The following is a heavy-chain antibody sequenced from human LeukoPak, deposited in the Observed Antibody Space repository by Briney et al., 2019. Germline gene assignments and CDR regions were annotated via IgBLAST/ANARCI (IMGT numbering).Heavy chain of an antibody. J-gene: IGHJ2*01. CDR1: GGSISSSNW. V-gene: IGHV4-4*02. CDR3: ARRVATTGRQGQYFDL. Sequence: NPSGTLSLTCAVSGGSISSSNWWSWVRRPPGKGLEWIGEIYHSGSTNYNPSLKSRVTISVDTSKNQFSLKLSSVTAADTAVYYCARRVATTGRQGQYFDLWGRGTLVTVSS. CDR2: IYHSGST. D-gene: IGHD5-12*01.